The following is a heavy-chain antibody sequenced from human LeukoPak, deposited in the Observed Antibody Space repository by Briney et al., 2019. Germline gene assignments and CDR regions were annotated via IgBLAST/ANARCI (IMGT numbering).Heavy chain of an antibody. CDR1: GFTFSSYA. CDR2: ISSNGGST. D-gene: IGHD6-19*01. Sequence: GGSLRLPCAASGFTFSSYAMHWVRQAPGKGLEYVSAISSNGGSTYYANSVKGRFTISRDNSKNTLYLQMGSLRAEDMAVYYCARGAVAGTAFWGQGTLVTVSS. J-gene: IGHJ4*02. V-gene: IGHV3-64*01. CDR3: ARGAVAGTAF.